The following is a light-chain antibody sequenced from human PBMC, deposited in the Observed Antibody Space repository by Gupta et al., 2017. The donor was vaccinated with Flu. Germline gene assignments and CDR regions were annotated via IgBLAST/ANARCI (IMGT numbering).Light chain of an antibody. CDR3: QQDNNWPPVT. CDR2: GAS. V-gene: IGKV3-15*01. Sequence: ATLSVSAGERATLSCRASQSVSSNLDWYQQKPDQAPRLLIYGASTSDTGITARFSGSGCGTEFTLTISSRQLEDFAVYYCQQDNNWPPVTFGQGTKVEIK. CDR1: QSVSSN. J-gene: IGKJ2*01.